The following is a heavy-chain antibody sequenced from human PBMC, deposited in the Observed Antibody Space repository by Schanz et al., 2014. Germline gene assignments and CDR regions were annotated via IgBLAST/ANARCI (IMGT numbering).Heavy chain of an antibody. Sequence: QVQLVQSGPEVKKPGDSVKVSCKASGYTFTTYYIHWVRQAPGQGLEWMGKINPSSGTTRIAKNYHGRLTVTSDTSTSTVNMELSRLRSEDTADYCGAHGGYYDTTSFDPWGRGSLVTVSS. CDR3: AHGGYYDTTSFDP. V-gene: IGHV1-46*03. CDR1: GYTFTTYY. J-gene: IGHJ5*02. CDR2: INPSSGTT. D-gene: IGHD3-22*01.